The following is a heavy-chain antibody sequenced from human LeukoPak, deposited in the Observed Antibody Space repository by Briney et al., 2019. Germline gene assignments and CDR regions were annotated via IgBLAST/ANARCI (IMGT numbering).Heavy chain of an antibody. J-gene: IGHJ4*02. D-gene: IGHD6-19*01. CDR1: EFTFTGYA. CDR2: INSNGDTT. V-gene: IGHV3-64D*06. CDR3: VKDQSTGWRHFDY. Sequence: PGRSLRLSCAASEFTFTGYAMHWVRQAPGKGLEHVSAINSNGDTTYYADSVKGRFTISRDNSKNTLSLQMSSLRAEDTAVYYCVKDQSTGWRHFDYWGQGTLVTVSS.